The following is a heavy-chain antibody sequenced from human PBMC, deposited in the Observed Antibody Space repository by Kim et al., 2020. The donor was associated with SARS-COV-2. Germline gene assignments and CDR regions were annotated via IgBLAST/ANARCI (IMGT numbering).Heavy chain of an antibody. CDR3: ARDLCYYGSGCHRGGDVNWFDP. Sequence: SQTLSLTCAISGDSVSSNSAAWNWIRQSPSRGLEWLGRTYYRSKWYNDYPVSVKSRITINPDTSKNQFSLQLNSVTPEATAGYYCARDLCYYGSGCHRGGDVNWFDPWGQGTLVTVSS. CDR2: TYYRSKWYN. V-gene: IGHV6-1*01. CDR1: GDSVSSNSAA. J-gene: IGHJ5*02. D-gene: IGHD3-10*01.